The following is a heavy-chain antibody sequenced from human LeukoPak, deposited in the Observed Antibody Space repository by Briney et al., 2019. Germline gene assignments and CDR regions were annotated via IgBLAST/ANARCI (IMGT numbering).Heavy chain of an antibody. D-gene: IGHD6-19*01. V-gene: IGHV4-4*07. CDR3: ARDSRRASGWSADYYGMDV. Sequence: PSETLSLTCTVSGGSISSYYWSWIRQPAGKGLEWIGRIYTSGSTNYNPSLKSRVTISVDTSKNQFSLKLSSVTAADTAVYYCARDSRRASGWSADYYGMDVWGQGTTVTVSS. J-gene: IGHJ6*02. CDR2: IYTSGST. CDR1: GGSISSYY.